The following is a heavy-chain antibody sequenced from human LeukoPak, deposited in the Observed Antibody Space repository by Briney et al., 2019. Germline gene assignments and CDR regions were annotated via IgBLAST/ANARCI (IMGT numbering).Heavy chain of an antibody. Sequence: PSETLSLTCTVSGGSISSYYWSWIRQPPGKGLEWIGYIYYSGSTNYNPSLKSRVTISVDTSKNQFSPKLSSVTAADTAVYYCARQNYDRIFVGGYYYYMDVWGKGTTVTVSS. V-gene: IGHV4-59*01. CDR1: GGSISSYY. CDR3: ARQNYDRIFVGGYYYYMDV. J-gene: IGHJ6*03. CDR2: IYYSGST. D-gene: IGHD3-16*01.